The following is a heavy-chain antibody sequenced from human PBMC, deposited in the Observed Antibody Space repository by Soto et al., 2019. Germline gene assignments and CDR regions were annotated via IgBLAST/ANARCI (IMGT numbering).Heavy chain of an antibody. V-gene: IGHV3-21*01. Sequence: VGSLRLSCAASGFTFSSYSMNWVRQAPGKGLEWVSSISSSSSYIYYADSVKGRFTISRDNAKNPLYLQMNSLRAEDTAVYYCASFIVVVPAATKKYYYYGMDVWGQGTTVTVSS. CDR2: ISSSSSYI. J-gene: IGHJ6*02. CDR1: GFTFSSYS. D-gene: IGHD2-2*01. CDR3: ASFIVVVPAATKKYYYYGMDV.